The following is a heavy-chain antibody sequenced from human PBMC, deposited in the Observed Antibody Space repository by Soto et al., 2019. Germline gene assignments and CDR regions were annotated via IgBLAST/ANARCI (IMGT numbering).Heavy chain of an antibody. Sequence: QITLKESGPTLVKPTQTLTLTCAFSGFSLTTNGVGVGWIRQPPGKALEWLALFYWNDDKSYSPSLESRLTITRDTSRNQVVLTLINMDPVDTATYYCARRRAALTPFYFDYWGQGALVTVSS. CDR2: FYWNDDK. CDR1: GFSLTTNGVG. CDR3: ARRRAALTPFYFDY. D-gene: IGHD6-13*01. J-gene: IGHJ4*02. V-gene: IGHV2-5*01.